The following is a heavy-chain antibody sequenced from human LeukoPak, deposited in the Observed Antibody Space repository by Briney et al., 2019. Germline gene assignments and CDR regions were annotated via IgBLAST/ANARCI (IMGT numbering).Heavy chain of an antibody. D-gene: IGHD5-24*01. Sequence: SVKVSCKASGGTFSSYAISWVRQAPGQGLEWMGGIIPIFGTANYAQKFQGRVTITTDESTSTAYMELSSLRSEDTAVYYCARQPWGRDGYNPDYYFDYWGQGTLVTVSS. J-gene: IGHJ4*02. V-gene: IGHV1-69*05. CDR1: GGTFSSYA. CDR3: ARQPWGRDGYNPDYYFDY. CDR2: IIPIFGTA.